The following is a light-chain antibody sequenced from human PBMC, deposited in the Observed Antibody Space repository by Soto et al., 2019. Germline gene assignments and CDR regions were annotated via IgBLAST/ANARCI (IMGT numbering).Light chain of an antibody. Sequence: VLTQSPGTLSLSPGERATISCRASQSINSSYLAWYQHKPGQAPRLLLYGASSRATGIPHRFSGSASGTDFTLTISRLEPEDCGVYYCQQYGGSPPYTFGQGTRLEIK. V-gene: IGKV3-20*01. CDR1: QSINSSY. CDR3: QQYGGSPPYT. CDR2: GAS. J-gene: IGKJ2*01.